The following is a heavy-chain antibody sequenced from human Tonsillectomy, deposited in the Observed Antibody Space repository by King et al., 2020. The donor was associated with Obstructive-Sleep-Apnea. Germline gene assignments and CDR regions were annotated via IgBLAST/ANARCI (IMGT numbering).Heavy chain of an antibody. D-gene: IGHD3-9*01. CDR3: ARGFFGDILTGL. CDR1: GFTFSSYA. CDR2: ISYDGSNK. V-gene: IGHV3-30*04. Sequence: VQLVESGGGVVQPGRSLRLSCAASGFTFSSYAMHWVRQAPGKGLEWVAVISYDGSNKYYADSVKGRFTISRDNSKNTLYLQMNSLRAGDTAVYYCARGFFGDILTGLWGQGTLVTVSS. J-gene: IGHJ4*02.